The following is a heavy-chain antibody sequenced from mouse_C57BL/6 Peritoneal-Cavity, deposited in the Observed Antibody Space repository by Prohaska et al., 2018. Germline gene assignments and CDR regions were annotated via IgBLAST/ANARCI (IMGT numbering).Heavy chain of an antibody. D-gene: IGHD3-1*01. CDR3: ARDRGLREYFDV. Sequence: EVQLVESGGGLVKPGGSLKLSCAASGFTFSSYAMSWVRQTPEKRLEWGATISDGGSYTYYPDNVKGRFTISRDNAKNNLYLQMSHLKSEDTAMYYCARDRGLREYFDVWGTGTTVTVSS. CDR2: ISDGGSYT. CDR1: GFTFSSYA. V-gene: IGHV5-4*01. J-gene: IGHJ1*03.